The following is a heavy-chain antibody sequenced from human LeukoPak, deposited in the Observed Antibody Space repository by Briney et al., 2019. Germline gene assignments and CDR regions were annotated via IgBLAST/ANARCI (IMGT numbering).Heavy chain of an antibody. CDR2: ISPSASRT. Sequence: GGSLRLSCAASGFTFSSYAMTWVRQAPGRGLEWLSGISPSASRTDYADSVKGRFTISRDNSKNTLDPQMNSLRPEDTAVYFCAKVRGVYCSSSACYYFDRWGQGTLVTVSS. CDR3: AKVRGVYCSSSACYYFDR. V-gene: IGHV3-23*01. J-gene: IGHJ4*02. D-gene: IGHD2-2*01. CDR1: GFTFSSYA.